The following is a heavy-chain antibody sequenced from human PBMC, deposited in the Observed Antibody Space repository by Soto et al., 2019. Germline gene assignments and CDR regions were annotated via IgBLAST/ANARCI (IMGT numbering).Heavy chain of an antibody. CDR3: ARGYDYTFFDY. D-gene: IGHD4-4*01. Sequence: EVQLVESGGGLVQPGGSLRLSCADSGFTFSNYWMNWVRRAPGKGREWVANIKQDGSEKYYVDSVKGRFTISRDNTKNSLYLQMSSLRAEDTAVYYCARGYDYTFFDYWGQGTLVTVSS. V-gene: IGHV3-7*03. CDR1: GFTFSNYW. J-gene: IGHJ4*02. CDR2: IKQDGSEK.